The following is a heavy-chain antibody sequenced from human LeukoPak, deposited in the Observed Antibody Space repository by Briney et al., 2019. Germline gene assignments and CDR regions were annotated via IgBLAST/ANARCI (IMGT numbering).Heavy chain of an antibody. CDR2: SSAYNGNT. CDR3: ARDDYDSSGLVTDYYGMDV. CDR1: GYTFTSYG. V-gene: IGHV1-18*01. Sequence: ASVKVSCKASGYTFTSYGISSVRQAPGQGLEWMGRSSAYNGNTNYAQKLQGRVTMTTDTSTSTAYMELRSLRSDDTAVYYCARDDYDSSGLVTDYYGMDVWGQGTTVTVSS. D-gene: IGHD3-22*01. J-gene: IGHJ6*02.